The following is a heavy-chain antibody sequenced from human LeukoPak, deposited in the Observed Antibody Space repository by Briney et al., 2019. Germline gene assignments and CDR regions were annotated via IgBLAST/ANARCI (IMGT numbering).Heavy chain of an antibody. D-gene: IGHD2-15*01. Sequence: PGGALRLSCAASGFTFSSYARSWVRQAPGEGLEWVSAISGSGCSTYYADSVRGRFTISRDNSKGTLYLQMNSLRVEDTAVYYCEKRYCRGGSCTHYYYYGMDVWGQGTTVTVSS. V-gene: IGHV3-23*01. J-gene: IGHJ6*02. CDR2: ISGSGCST. CDR1: GFTFSSYA. CDR3: EKRYCRGGSCTHYYYYGMDV.